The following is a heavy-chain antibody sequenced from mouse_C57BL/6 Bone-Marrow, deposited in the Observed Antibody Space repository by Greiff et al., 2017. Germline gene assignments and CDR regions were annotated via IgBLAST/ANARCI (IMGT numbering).Heavy chain of an antibody. J-gene: IGHJ2*01. CDR2: IHPNSGST. CDR3: AREKGYGNYYFDD. Sequence: VQLQQSGAELVKPGASVKLSCKASGYTFTNYWMHWVKQRPGQGLEWIGMIHPNSGSTNYNEKFKSKATLTVDKSSSTAYMQLSSLTSEDSADYYCAREKGYGNYYFDDWGQGTTLTVSS. D-gene: IGHD2-1*01. CDR1: GYTFTNYW. V-gene: IGHV1-64*01.